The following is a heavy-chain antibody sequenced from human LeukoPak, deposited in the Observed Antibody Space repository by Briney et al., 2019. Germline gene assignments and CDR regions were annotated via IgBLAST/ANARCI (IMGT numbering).Heavy chain of an antibody. J-gene: IGHJ4*02. D-gene: IGHD5-18*01. CDR3: ARDAGYGYDRFDY. CDR2: ISSSSSYI. CDR1: GFTFSSYS. Sequence: PGGSLRLSCAASGFTFSSYSMNWVRQAPGKGLEWVSSISSSSSYIYYADSVKGRFTISRDNAKNSLYLQMNRLGVEDAAVYYCARDAGYGYDRFDYWGQGTQVTVSS. V-gene: IGHV3-21*01.